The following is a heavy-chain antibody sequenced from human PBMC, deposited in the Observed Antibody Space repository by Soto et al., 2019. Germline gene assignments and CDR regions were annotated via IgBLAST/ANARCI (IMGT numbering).Heavy chain of an antibody. D-gene: IGHD3-22*01. J-gene: IGHJ1*01. Sequence: GGSLRLSCAASGFTFSNYYMHWVRQAPGKGLVWVSRINSDESSTSYADSVKGRFTISRDNSKNTLYLQMNSLRAEDTAVYYCARDRVESGYPEYFQHWGQGTLVTVSS. CDR3: ARDRVESGYPEYFQH. CDR1: GFTFSNYY. V-gene: IGHV3-74*01. CDR2: INSDESST.